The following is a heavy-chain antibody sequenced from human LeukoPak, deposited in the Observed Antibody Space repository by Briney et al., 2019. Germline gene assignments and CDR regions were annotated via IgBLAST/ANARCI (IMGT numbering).Heavy chain of an antibody. CDR1: RFAFNTYA. CDR3: AKDGLVWFGELN. J-gene: IGHJ4*02. V-gene: IGHV3-23*01. Sequence: GGSLRLSCAASRFAFNTYAMSWVRPAPGKGLEWVSAISGSGGSTYYADSVKGRFTISRDNSKNTLYLQMNSLRAEDTAVYYFAKDGLVWFGELNWGQGTLVTVSS. CDR2: ISGSGGST. D-gene: IGHD3-10*01.